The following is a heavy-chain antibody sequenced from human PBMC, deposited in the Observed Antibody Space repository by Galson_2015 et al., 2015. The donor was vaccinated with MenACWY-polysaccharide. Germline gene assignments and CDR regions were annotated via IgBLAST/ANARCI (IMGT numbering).Heavy chain of an antibody. Sequence: SVKVSCKASGGTFSSYAISWVRQAPGQGLEWMGGIIPIFGTANYAQKFQGRVTITADESTSTAYMELSSLRSEDTAVYYCARSIPARGLNWFDPWGQGTLVTVSS. CDR3: ARSIPARGLNWFDP. CDR2: IIPIFGTA. D-gene: IGHD2-2*02. J-gene: IGHJ5*02. V-gene: IGHV1-69*13. CDR1: GGTFSSYA.